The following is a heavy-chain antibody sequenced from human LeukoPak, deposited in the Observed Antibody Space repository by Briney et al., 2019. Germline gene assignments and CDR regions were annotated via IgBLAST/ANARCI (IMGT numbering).Heavy chain of an antibody. CDR3: ASLAGGSYYYYGMDV. CDR1: GYTFTSYD. Sequence: GASVKVSCKASGYTFTSYDINWVRQATGQGLEWMGWMNPNSGNTGYAQKFQGRVTMTRNTSISTAYTELSSLRSEDTAVYYCASLAGGSYYYYGMDVWGQGTTVTVSS. V-gene: IGHV1-8*01. D-gene: IGHD3-16*01. J-gene: IGHJ6*02. CDR2: MNPNSGNT.